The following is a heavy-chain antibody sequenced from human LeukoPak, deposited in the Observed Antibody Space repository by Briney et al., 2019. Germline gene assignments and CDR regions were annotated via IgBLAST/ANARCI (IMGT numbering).Heavy chain of an antibody. J-gene: IGHJ6*03. CDR1: GFTFSSYS. Sequence: GGSLRLSCAASGFTFSSYSMNWVRQAPGKGLEWVSPISSSSRYIYYADSVKGRFTISRDNAKNSLYLQMNSPRAEDTAVYYCARDSRYYYMDVWGKGTTVTVSS. V-gene: IGHV3-21*01. CDR3: ARDSRYYYMDV. CDR2: ISSSSRYI.